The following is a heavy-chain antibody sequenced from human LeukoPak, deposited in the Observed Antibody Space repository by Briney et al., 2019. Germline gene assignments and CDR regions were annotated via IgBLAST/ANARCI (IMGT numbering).Heavy chain of an antibody. D-gene: IGHD4-17*01. CDR3: ARGHTAVTRHFDF. CDR1: GFTFTDYY. J-gene: IGHJ4*02. Sequence: PGGSLRLSCAASGFTFTDYYMSWIRQAPGKGLEWVSHISSSSSTIYYVDSVKGRFTISRDNARNSLYLQLNSLRAEDTAMYYCARGHTAVTRHFDFWGQGTLVTVSS. CDR2: ISSSSSTI. V-gene: IGHV3-11*01.